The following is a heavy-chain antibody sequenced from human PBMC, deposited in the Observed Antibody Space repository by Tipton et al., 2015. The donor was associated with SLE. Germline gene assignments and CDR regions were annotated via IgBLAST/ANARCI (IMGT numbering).Heavy chain of an antibody. CDR1: GGSISSSSYY. J-gene: IGHJ4*02. CDR3: AKEGVSSSWYYFDY. D-gene: IGHD6-13*01. V-gene: IGHV3-53*01. CDR2: IYYSGST. Sequence: SLRLSCTVSGGSISSSSYYWGWIRQPPGKGLEWFGSIYYSGSTYYADSVKGRFTISRDNSKNTLYLQMNSLRAEDTAVYYCAKEGVSSSWYYFDYWGQGTPVTVSS.